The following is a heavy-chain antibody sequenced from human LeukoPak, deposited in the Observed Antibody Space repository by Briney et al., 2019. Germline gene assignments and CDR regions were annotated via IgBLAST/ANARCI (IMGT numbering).Heavy chain of an antibody. CDR3: ARWGSMVTKYYFDY. J-gene: IGHJ4*02. V-gene: IGHV4-34*01. CDR2: INHSGST. Sequence: SETLSLTCAVYGGSFSGYYWSWIRQPPGKGLDWIGEINHSGSTNYNPSLKSRVTISVDTSKNQFSLKLSSVTAADTAVYYCARWGSMVTKYYFDYWGQGTLVTVSS. D-gene: IGHD3-10*01. CDR1: GGSFSGYY.